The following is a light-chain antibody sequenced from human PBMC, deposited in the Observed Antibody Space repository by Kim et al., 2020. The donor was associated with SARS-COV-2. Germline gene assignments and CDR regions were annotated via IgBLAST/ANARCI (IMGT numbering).Light chain of an antibody. J-gene: IGKJ1*01. V-gene: IGKV3-15*01. Sequence: EIAMTQSPATLSVPPGERATLPCRASQSVSSNLAWYQQKPGQAPRLLIYGASTRATGIPARFSGSGSGTEFTLTISSLQSEDFAVYYCQQYNNWPPWTFGQGTKVDIK. CDR3: QQYNNWPPWT. CDR1: QSVSSN. CDR2: GAS.